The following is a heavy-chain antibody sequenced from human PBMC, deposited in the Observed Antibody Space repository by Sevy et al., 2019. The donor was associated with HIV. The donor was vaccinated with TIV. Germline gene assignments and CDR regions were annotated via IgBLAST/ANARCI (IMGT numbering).Heavy chain of an antibody. V-gene: IGHV3-23*01. CDR3: AKDGGRNWDQFFFDY. CDR1: GFTFSSFG. J-gene: IGHJ4*02. Sequence: GGSLRHSCEASGFTFSSFGMSWVRQAPGKGLEWVSGISGTGGSTYYADSVKGRFTISRDNSKNTLYIHMISLRAEDTAVYYCAKDGGRNWDQFFFDYWGQGTLVTVSS. D-gene: IGHD7-27*01. CDR2: ISGTGGST.